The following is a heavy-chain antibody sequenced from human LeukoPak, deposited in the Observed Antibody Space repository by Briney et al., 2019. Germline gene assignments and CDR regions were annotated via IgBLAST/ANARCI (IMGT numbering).Heavy chain of an antibody. D-gene: IGHD3-10*01. J-gene: IGHJ6*02. V-gene: IGHV4-34*01. CDR1: GGSFSGYY. Sequence: PSETLSLTCAVYGGSFSGYYWSWIRQPPGKGLEWIGEINHSGSTNYNPSLKSRGTISVDTSKNQFSLKLSSVTAADTVVHYCARRPVITMVRGVIFRGMDVWGQGTTVTVSS. CDR3: ARRPVITMVRGVIFRGMDV. CDR2: INHSGST.